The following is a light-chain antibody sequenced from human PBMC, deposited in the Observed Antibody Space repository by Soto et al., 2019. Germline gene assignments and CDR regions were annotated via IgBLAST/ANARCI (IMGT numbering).Light chain of an antibody. J-gene: IGKJ1*01. V-gene: IGKV3-15*01. CDR2: GAS. CDR3: QQYNNWRT. CDR1: QSVSSN. Sequence: EIVMTQSPATLSVSPGERATLFCRASQSVSSNLAWYQQKPGQAPRLLIYGASTRATGIPARFSGSGSGTDFTLTISGLQAADFAVYYCQQYNNWRTFGQGTKVEI.